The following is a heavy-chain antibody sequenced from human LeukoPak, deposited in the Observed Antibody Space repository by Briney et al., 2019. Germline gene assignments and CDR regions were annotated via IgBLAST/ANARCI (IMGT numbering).Heavy chain of an antibody. D-gene: IGHD4-17*01. J-gene: IGHJ6*02. CDR1: GGXISSSDYY. CDR3: ARGSTVTSFWDV. CDR2: FYYSGST. V-gene: IGHV4-39*01. Sequence: SETLSLTCTVSGGXISSSDYYWGWIRQPPGKGLQWIGSFYYSGSTYYNPSLKSRLTISVDTSKNQFSLKLSSVTAADTSVYYCARGSTVTSFWDVWGQGTTVTVSS.